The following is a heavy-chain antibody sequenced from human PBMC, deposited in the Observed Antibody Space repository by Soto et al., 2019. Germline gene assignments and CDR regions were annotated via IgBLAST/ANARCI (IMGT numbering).Heavy chain of an antibody. J-gene: IGHJ4*02. CDR2: IYHSGST. Sequence: LSLTCAVSGYSISSGYYWGWIRQPPGKGLEWIGSIYHSGSTYYNPSLKSRVTISVDTSKNQFSLKLSSVTAADTAVYYCARDVAVAGRPGSLNYWGQGTLVTVSS. CDR1: GYSISSGYY. CDR3: ARDVAVAGRPGSLNY. V-gene: IGHV4-38-2*02. D-gene: IGHD6-19*01.